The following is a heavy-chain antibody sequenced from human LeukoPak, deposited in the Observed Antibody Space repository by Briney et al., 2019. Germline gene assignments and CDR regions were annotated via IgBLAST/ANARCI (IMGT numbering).Heavy chain of an antibody. CDR2: INWNSGST. J-gene: IGHJ4*02. CDR3: ARDRSTSVAGTLWDY. CDR1: GFTFDDYG. Sequence: PGGSLRLSCAASGFTFDDYGMSWGRQAPGKGLEWVSGINWNSGSTGYADSVKGRFTISRDNAKNSLYLQMNSLRAEDTALYYCARDRSTSVAGTLWDYWGQGTLVTVSS. D-gene: IGHD6-19*01. V-gene: IGHV3-20*04.